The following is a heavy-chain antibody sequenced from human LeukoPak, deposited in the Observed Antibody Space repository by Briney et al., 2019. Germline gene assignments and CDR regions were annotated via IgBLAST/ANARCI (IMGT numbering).Heavy chain of an antibody. CDR3: AKDAVAGNNYYYYYYMDV. J-gene: IGHJ6*03. CDR2: ISGSGDTT. Sequence: PGGSLRLSCAASGFTFSSFAMNWVRQAPGQGLVWVSIISGSGDTTHYADSVKGRFTISRDNSKNTLYLQMNSLRAEDTAVYYCAKDAVAGNNYYYYYYMDVWGKGATVTVSS. D-gene: IGHD6-19*01. CDR1: GFTFSSFA. V-gene: IGHV3-23*01.